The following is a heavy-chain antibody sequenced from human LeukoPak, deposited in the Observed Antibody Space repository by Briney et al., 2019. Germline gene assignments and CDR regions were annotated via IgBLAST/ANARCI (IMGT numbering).Heavy chain of an antibody. Sequence: SETLSLTCTVSDYSISSGYYWGWIRQPPGKGLEWIANIYHSGSTYYNPSLKSRVTISVDTSKNQFSLKLSSVTAADTAVYYCARHRLYTAMVTDWGQGTLVTVSS. CDR1: DYSISSGYY. CDR3: ARHRLYTAMVTD. CDR2: IYHSGST. D-gene: IGHD5-18*01. V-gene: IGHV4-38-2*02. J-gene: IGHJ4*02.